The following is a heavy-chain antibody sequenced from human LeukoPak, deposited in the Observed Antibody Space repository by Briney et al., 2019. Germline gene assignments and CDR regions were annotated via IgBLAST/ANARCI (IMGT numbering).Heavy chain of an antibody. CDR3: ARHGPKYSSGWYGTGDAFDI. V-gene: IGHV4-59*08. D-gene: IGHD6-19*01. J-gene: IGHJ3*02. CDR1: GGSISSYY. Sequence: SETLSLTCTVSGGSISSYYWSWIRQPPGKGLEWIGYIYYSGSTNYNPSLKSRVTISVDTSKNQFSLKLSSVTAADTAVYYCARHGPKYSSGWYGTGDAFDIWGQGTMVTVST. CDR2: IYYSGST.